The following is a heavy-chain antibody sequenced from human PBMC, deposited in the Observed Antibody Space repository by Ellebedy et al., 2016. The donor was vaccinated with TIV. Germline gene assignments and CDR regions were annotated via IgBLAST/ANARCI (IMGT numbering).Heavy chain of an antibody. CDR1: GFSFSTYS. V-gene: IGHV3-48*04. CDR3: ARDLKWLPY. J-gene: IGHJ4*02. D-gene: IGHD6-19*01. Sequence: PGGSLRLSCAASGFSFSTYSMNWVRQAPGKGLEWVSYISHSSLTIHYADSVKGRFTISRDNAKNSLYLQMNSLRAEDTAVYYCARDLKWLPYWGQGTLVTVSS. CDR2: ISHSSLTI.